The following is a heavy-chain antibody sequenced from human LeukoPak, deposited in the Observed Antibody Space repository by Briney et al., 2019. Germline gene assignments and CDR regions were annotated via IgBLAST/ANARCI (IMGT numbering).Heavy chain of an antibody. J-gene: IGHJ5*02. D-gene: IGHD3-22*01. CDR2: ISAYNGNT. CDR1: GYTFTSYG. Sequence: WASVKVSCKASGYTFTSYGISWVRQAPGQGLEWMGWISAYNGNTNYAQKLQGRVTMTTDTSTSTAYMELRSLRSDDTAVYYCARAYYYDSSGYNNWFDPWGQGTLVTVSS. CDR3: ARAYYYDSSGYNNWFDP. V-gene: IGHV1-18*01.